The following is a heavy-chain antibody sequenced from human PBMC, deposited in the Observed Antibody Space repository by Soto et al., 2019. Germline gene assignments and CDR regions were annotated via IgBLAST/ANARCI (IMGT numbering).Heavy chain of an antibody. V-gene: IGHV1-18*01. D-gene: IGHD1-7*01. CDR1: GYTFTSYG. Sequence: ASVKVSCKASGYTFTSYGISWVRQAPGQGLEWMGWISAYNGNTNYAQKLQGRVTMTTDTSPSTAYMELRSLRSDDTAVYYCARVITGTTFGWFDPWGQGTLVTVSS. J-gene: IGHJ5*02. CDR2: ISAYNGNT. CDR3: ARVITGTTFGWFDP.